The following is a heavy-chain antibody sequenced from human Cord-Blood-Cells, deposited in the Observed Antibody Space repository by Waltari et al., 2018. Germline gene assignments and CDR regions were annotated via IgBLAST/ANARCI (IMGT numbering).Heavy chain of an antibody. J-gene: IGHJ3*02. CDR1: GYTFTGYY. Sequence: QVQLVQSGAEVKKPGASVKVSCKASGYTFTGYYMHWVRQAPGQGLEWIGRINPNRGGTNYAQKFQGWVTMTRDTSISTAYMELSRLRSDDTAVYYCARTPMVRGVMGSAFDIWGQGTMVTVSS. V-gene: IGHV1-2*04. CDR3: ARTPMVRGVMGSAFDI. D-gene: IGHD3-10*01. CDR2: INPNRGGT.